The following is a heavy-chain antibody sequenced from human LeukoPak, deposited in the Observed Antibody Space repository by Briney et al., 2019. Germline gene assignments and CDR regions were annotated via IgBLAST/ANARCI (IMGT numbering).Heavy chain of an antibody. CDR1: GASVSSDY. D-gene: IGHD4-17*01. V-gene: IGHV4-59*02. J-gene: IGHJ4*02. CDR3: ARHKSTVTRVFDY. Sequence: KPSETLSLTCTVSGASVSSDYWSWIRQSPGKGLEWIGYIYHSGHTMSNPSPKSRVSLSLDTSNNQFSLKLSSVTAADTAVYYCARHKSTVTRVFDYWGQGTLVTVSS. CDR2: IYHSGHT.